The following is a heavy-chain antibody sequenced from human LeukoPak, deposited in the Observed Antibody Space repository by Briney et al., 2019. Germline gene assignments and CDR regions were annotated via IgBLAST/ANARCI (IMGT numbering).Heavy chain of an antibody. J-gene: IGHJ4*02. CDR1: GFTLSSYA. CDR3: ARVNGSGSYYDY. D-gene: IGHD3-10*01. Sequence: PGGSLRLSCAASGFTLSSYAMHWVRQAPGKGLEYVSAISNNGGTTYYANSVRGRFTISRDNSKNTLYLQMGSLRAEDKAVYYCARVNGSGSYYDYWGQGTLVTVSS. CDR2: ISNNGGTT. V-gene: IGHV3-64*01.